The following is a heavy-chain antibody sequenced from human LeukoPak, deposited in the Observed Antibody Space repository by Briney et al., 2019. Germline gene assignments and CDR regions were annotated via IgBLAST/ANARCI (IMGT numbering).Heavy chain of an antibody. CDR2: IYASGRT. Sequence: GGSLRLSCAVSAFTVSSNYMSWIRQAPGKGLEWVSVIYASGRTYYADSVKGRFTISRDSSTNTLFLQMNSLRPEDTAVYYCARGTQLWRFDYWGQGSLVTVSS. V-gene: IGHV3-53*05. D-gene: IGHD5-18*01. J-gene: IGHJ4*02. CDR3: ARGTQLWRFDY. CDR1: AFTVSSNY.